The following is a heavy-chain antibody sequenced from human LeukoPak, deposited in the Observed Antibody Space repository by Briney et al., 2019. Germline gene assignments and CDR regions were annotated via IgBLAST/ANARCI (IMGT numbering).Heavy chain of an antibody. V-gene: IGHV3-48*04. D-gene: IGHD2-15*01. J-gene: IGHJ5*02. CDR3: ARDFGRCSGDTCYMAWFDP. CDR2: ISGSSTTI. Sequence: GGSLRLSCAASGFTFHNFAMHWVRQAPGKGLEWVSYISGSSTTIYYADSVQGRFTISRDNAKNSLYLEINNLRAEDTAMYYCARDFGRCSGDTCYMAWFDPWGQGTLVTVSS. CDR1: GFTFHNFA.